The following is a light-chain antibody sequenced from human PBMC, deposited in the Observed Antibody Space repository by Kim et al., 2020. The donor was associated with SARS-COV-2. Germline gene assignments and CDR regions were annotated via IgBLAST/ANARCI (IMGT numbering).Light chain of an antibody. CDR1: QPVGSN. Sequence: IVMSQSPVTLSVSPGEGATLSCTASQPVGSNLAWYQQKPGQTPRLLIYDASIRDSGIPARFSGSGSGTDFTLTIGSLQSEDFAVYYCQQYNTWRSLTFGGGTKVDIK. CDR3: QQYNTWRSLT. CDR2: DAS. V-gene: IGKV3-15*01. J-gene: IGKJ4*01.